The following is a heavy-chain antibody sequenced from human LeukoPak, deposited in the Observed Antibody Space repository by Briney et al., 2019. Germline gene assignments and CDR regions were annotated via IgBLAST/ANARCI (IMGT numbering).Heavy chain of an antibody. J-gene: IGHJ4*02. Sequence: SETLSLTCTVSGGSISSGSYYWSWIRQPPGKGLEWIGYIYYSGSTNYNPSLKSRVTISVDTSKNQFSLKLSSVTAADTAVYYCARVRSSSLVDYWGQGTLVTVSS. CDR3: ARVRSSSLVDY. V-gene: IGHV4-61*01. CDR2: IYYSGST. D-gene: IGHD6-13*01. CDR1: GGSISSGSYY.